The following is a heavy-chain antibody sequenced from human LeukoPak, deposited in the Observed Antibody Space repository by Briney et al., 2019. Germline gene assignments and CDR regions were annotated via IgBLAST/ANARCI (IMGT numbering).Heavy chain of an antibody. J-gene: IGHJ4*02. CDR3: ARGSTWTTVTTFDY. CDR2: IKQDGSEK. V-gene: IGHV3-7*01. CDR1: GFTPSRYW. D-gene: IGHD4-17*01. Sequence: PGGSLRLSCAASGFTPSRYWMSWVRQAPGKGLKWVANIKQDGSEKYYVDSVKGRFTISRDNAKNSLYLQMNSLRAEDTAVYYCARGSTWTTVTTFDYWGQGTLVTVSS.